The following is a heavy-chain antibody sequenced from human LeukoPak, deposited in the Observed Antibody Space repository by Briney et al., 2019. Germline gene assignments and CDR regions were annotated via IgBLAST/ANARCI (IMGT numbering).Heavy chain of an antibody. V-gene: IGHV3-23*01. CDR2: ISGGGVST. CDR3: AKGMVRGVIPDY. J-gene: IGHJ4*02. Sequence: PGGSLRLSCAASGFTFSGYAMSWVRRAPGKGLEWVSAISGGGVSTYYADSIKGRFTISRDDSKNTLYLQMNSLRAEDTAVYYCAKGMVRGVIPDYWGQRTLVTVSS. CDR1: GFTFSGYA. D-gene: IGHD3-10*01.